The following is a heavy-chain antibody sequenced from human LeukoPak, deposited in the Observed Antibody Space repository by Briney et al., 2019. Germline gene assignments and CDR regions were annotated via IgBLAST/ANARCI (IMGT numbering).Heavy chain of an antibody. CDR2: ISYDGSNK. CDR1: GFTFSSYS. J-gene: IGHJ6*02. CDR3: ARAGLRDGYRLDYYYYGMDV. Sequence: PGGSLRLSCAASGFTFSSYSMNWVRQAPGKGLEWVAVISYDGSNKYYADSVKGRFTISRDNSKNTLYLQMNSLRAEDTAVYYCARAGLRDGYRLDYYYYGMDVWGQGTTVTVSS. V-gene: IGHV3-30*03. D-gene: IGHD3-16*01.